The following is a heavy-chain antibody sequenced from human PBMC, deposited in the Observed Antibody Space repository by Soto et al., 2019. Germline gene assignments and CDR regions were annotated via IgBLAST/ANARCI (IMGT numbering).Heavy chain of an antibody. Sequence: QVQLVQSGAEVKKPGASVKVSCKASGYTFTSYAMHWVRQAPGQRLEWMGWINAGNGNTKYSQKFQGRVTITRGTSASTAYMELSSLRSEDTAVYYCAREGATSFYYYYGMDVWGQGTTVTVSS. V-gene: IGHV1-3*01. CDR3: AREGATSFYYYYGMDV. J-gene: IGHJ6*02. CDR1: GYTFTSYA. CDR2: INAGNGNT.